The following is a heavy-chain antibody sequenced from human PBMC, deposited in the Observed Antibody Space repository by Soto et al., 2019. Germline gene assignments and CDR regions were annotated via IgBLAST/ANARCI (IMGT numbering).Heavy chain of an antibody. CDR3: ARGVRYYDSSGYYPPDY. V-gene: IGHV4-59*08. Sequence: SETLSLTCTVSGGSISSYYWSWIRQPPGKGLEWIGYIYYSGSTNYNPSLKSRVTISVDTSKNQFSLKLSSVTAADTAVYYCARGVRYYDSSGYYPPDYWGQGTLVTVSS. CDR1: GGSISSYY. CDR2: IYYSGST. J-gene: IGHJ4*02. D-gene: IGHD3-22*01.